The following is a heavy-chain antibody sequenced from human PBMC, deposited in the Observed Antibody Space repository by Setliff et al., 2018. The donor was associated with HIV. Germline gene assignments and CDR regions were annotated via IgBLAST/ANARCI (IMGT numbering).Heavy chain of an antibody. D-gene: IGHD3-10*01. CDR1: GSTFSDYY. Sequence: GGSLRLSCAASGSTFSDYYMSWIRQAPGKGLEWVSYISSSSSSYTNYADSVKGRFTISRDNAKNSLYLQMNSLRAEDTAVYYCARVGGIWFGTRGYFDYWGQGTLVTVSS. V-gene: IGHV3-11*06. CDR2: ISSSSSSYT. J-gene: IGHJ4*02. CDR3: ARVGGIWFGTRGYFDY.